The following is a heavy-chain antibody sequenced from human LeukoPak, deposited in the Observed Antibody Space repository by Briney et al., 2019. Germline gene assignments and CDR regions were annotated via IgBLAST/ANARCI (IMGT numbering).Heavy chain of an antibody. CDR3: AKDSLADIDY. CDR1: GFIFSIYG. Sequence: LGGSLRLSCAASGFIFSIYGMYWVRQAPGKGLEWVAFIRHDGSIKNYADSVKGRSPISRDNSKNTLYLQMNSLRAEDTAVYYCAKDSLADIDYWGQGTLVTVSS. D-gene: IGHD3-16*01. CDR2: IRHDGSIK. J-gene: IGHJ4*02. V-gene: IGHV3-30*02.